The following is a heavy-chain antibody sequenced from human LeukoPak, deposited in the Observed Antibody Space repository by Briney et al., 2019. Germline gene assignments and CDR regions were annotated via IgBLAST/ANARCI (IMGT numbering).Heavy chain of an antibody. CDR3: AKDRGMIVY. CDR2: ISGSGGST. CDR1: GGSISSGDYY. Sequence: PSETLSLTCTVSGGSISSGDYYWSWIRQPPGKGLEWVSAISGSGGSTYYADSVKGRFTISRDNSKNTLYLQMNSLRAEDTAVYYCAKDRGMIVYWGQGTLVTVSS. D-gene: IGHD3-22*01. V-gene: IGHV3-23*01. J-gene: IGHJ4*02.